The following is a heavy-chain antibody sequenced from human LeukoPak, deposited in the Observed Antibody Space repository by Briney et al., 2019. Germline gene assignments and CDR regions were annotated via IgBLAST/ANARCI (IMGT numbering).Heavy chain of an antibody. CDR2: ISHNGKTN. J-gene: IGHJ4*02. CDR3: ARDFGVFAGGQQLITPYFDY. V-gene: IGHV3-30*04. CDR1: GFTFSSHA. D-gene: IGHD4-11*01. Sequence: GGSLRLSCAASGFTFSSHAMHWVRQAPGKRLEWVAVISHNGKTNYYADSVKGRFTVSRDNSKNTAYLDMNSLRPEDTAAYHCARDFGVFAGGQQLITPYFDYWGQGTLVTVSS.